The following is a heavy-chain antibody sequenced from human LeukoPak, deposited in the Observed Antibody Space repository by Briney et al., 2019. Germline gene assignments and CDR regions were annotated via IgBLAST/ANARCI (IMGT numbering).Heavy chain of an antibody. V-gene: IGHV1-69*06. Sequence: EASVKVSCKASGGTFSSYAISWVRQAPGQGLEWMGGIIPIFGTANYAQKFQGRVTMTEDTSTDTAYMELSSLRSEDTAVYYCATTEYYYGSGSSPFDYWGQGTLVTVSS. J-gene: IGHJ4*02. CDR2: IIPIFGTA. CDR1: GGTFSSYA. D-gene: IGHD3-10*01. CDR3: ATTEYYYGSGSSPFDY.